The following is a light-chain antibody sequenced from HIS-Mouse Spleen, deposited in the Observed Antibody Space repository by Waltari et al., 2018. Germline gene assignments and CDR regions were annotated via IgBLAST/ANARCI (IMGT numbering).Light chain of an antibody. CDR1: SSNIGSNY. V-gene: IGLV1-47*01. CDR3: AAWDDSLSGHVV. J-gene: IGLJ2*01. Sequence: QSVLTQPPSASGTPGQRVTISCSGSSSNIGSNYVYWYQQLPGTAPNLLIYRNNQRPSEVPDRFSGSKSGTSASLAISGLRSEDEADYYCAAWDDSLSGHVVFGGGTKLTVL. CDR2: RNN.